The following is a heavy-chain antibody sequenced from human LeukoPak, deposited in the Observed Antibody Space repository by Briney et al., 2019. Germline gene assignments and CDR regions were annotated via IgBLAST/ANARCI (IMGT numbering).Heavy chain of an antibody. CDR3: VVIPNNDAFDI. V-gene: IGHV3-33*01. CDR2: MWFDGSNK. CDR1: GFTFSRYA. Sequence: GGSLRLSCAASGFTFSRYAMHWVRQAPGKGLEWVAVMWFDGSNKYYADSVKGRFTVSRDTSKDTLYLQMNSLRAEDTAVYYCVVIPNNDAFDIWGQGTMVTVSS. J-gene: IGHJ3*02. D-gene: IGHD3-16*02.